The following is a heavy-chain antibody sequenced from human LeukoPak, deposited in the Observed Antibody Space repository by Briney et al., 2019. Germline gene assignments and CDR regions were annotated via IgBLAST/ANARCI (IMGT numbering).Heavy chain of an antibody. CDR3: VRQPDSGRYGFDH. V-gene: IGHV3-13*01. J-gene: IGHJ4*02. Sequence: PGGSLRLSCVVSGLTFKDYDIHWVRQTTGKGLEWVSAIGSGGYTYYADSVRGRFTISREDAETSLSLQMNNLRAEDTAVYYCVRQPDSGRYGFDHWGQGTLVTVSS. CDR1: GLTFKDYD. D-gene: IGHD6-19*01. CDR2: IGSGGYT.